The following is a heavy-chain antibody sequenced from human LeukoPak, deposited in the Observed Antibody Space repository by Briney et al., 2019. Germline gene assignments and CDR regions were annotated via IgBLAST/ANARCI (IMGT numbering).Heavy chain of an antibody. D-gene: IGHD3-22*01. V-gene: IGHV3-74*01. CDR1: GFTFSSYW. CDR3: AKVVYYYDSSGYNYYFDY. Sequence: GGSLRLSCAASGFTFSSYWMHWVRQAPGKGLVWVSRINSDGSSTSYADSVKGRFTISRDNAKNTLYLQMNSLRAEDTAVYYCAKVVYYYDSSGYNYYFDYWGQGTLVTVSS. CDR2: INSDGSST. J-gene: IGHJ4*02.